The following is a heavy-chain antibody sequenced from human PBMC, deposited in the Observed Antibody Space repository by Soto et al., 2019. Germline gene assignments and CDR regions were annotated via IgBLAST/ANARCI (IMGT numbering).Heavy chain of an antibody. D-gene: IGHD5-12*01. CDR1: GGSFSGYY. J-gene: IGHJ6*02. V-gene: IGHV4-34*01. CDR2: INHSGST. Sequence: QVQLQQWGAGLLKPSETLSLTCAVYGGSFSGYYWSWIRQPPGKGLEWIGEINHSGSTNYNPSLKRRGTISVDTSKHQFSLQLSSVTAADTAVYYCARSRWWATISYYYYGMDVWGQGTTVTVSS. CDR3: ARSRWWATISYYYYGMDV.